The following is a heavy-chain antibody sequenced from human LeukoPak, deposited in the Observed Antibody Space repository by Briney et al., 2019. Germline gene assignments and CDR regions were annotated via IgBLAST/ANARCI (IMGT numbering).Heavy chain of an antibody. D-gene: IGHD3-10*01. CDR3: ARDRLWFGELSHYGMDA. V-gene: IGHV3-33*01. CDR2: IWYDGSNK. CDR1: GFTFSSYG. J-gene: IGHJ6*02. Sequence: GGSLRLSCAASGFTFSSYGMHWVRQAPGKGLEWVAVIWYDGSNKYYADSVKGRFTISRDNSKNTLYLQMNSLRAEDTAVYYCARDRLWFGELSHYGMDAWGQGTMVTVSS.